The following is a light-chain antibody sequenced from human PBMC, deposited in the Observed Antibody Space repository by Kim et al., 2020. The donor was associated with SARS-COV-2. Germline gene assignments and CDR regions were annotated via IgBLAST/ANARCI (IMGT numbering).Light chain of an antibody. Sequence: QSALTQPASVSGSPGQSITISCTGTSSDIGGFNFVSWFQQHPGRAPKLLISDVNKRPSGISIRFSGSKSGNTASLTISGLQAEDEADYYCLSYTTSGASMFGGGTQLTVL. CDR2: DVN. CDR3: LSYTTSGASM. V-gene: IGLV2-14*03. CDR1: SSDIGGFNF. J-gene: IGLJ3*02.